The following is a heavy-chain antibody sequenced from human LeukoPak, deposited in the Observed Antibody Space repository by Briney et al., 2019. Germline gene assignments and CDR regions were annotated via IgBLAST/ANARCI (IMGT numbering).Heavy chain of an antibody. CDR1: GGSFSGYY. D-gene: IGHD1-14*01. Sequence: SETLSLTCAVYGGSFSGYYWSWIRQPPGKGLEWIGEINHSGSTNYNPSLKSRVTISVDTSKNQFSLKLSSVTAADTAVYYCARGYRYCHRNWFDPWGQGTLVTVSS. CDR2: INHSGST. CDR3: ARGYRYCHRNWFDP. V-gene: IGHV4-34*01. J-gene: IGHJ5*02.